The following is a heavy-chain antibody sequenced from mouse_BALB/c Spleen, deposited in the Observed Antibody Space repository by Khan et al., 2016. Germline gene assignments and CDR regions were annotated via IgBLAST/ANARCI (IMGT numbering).Heavy chain of an antibody. CDR1: GFTFSSYT. J-gene: IGHJ3*01. V-gene: IGHV5-6-4*01. D-gene: IGHD3-1*01. CDR2: ISSGGNYT. CDR3: TRGSSGGFAY. Sequence: EVELVESGGGLVKPGGSLKLSCAASGFTFSSYTMSWVRQTPEKRLEWVATISSGGNYTYSPDTVKGRFTISRDNAKNTLYLQMSSLKSEDIAMYYCTRGSSGGFAYWGQGTLVTVSA.